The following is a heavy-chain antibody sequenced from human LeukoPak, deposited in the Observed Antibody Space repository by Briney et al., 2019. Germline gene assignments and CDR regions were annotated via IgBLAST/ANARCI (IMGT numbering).Heavy chain of an antibody. Sequence: GGSLRLSCAASGFTFSSYAMSWVRQAPGKGLEWVANINQGGSVQYYMDSVKGRFTISRDDAKSSLYVQMNSLRDEDTAVYYCARVEYSGWNLEYWGQGTLVTVSS. CDR3: ARVEYSGWNLEY. V-gene: IGHV3-7*01. D-gene: IGHD5-12*01. J-gene: IGHJ4*02. CDR2: INQGGSVQ. CDR1: GFTFSSYA.